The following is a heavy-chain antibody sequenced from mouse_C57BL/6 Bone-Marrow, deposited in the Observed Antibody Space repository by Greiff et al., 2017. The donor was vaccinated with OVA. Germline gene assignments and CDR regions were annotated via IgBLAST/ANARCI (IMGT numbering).Heavy chain of an antibody. Sequence: EVKVVESGAELVRPGASVKLSCTASGFNIKDDYMHWVKQRPEQGLEWIGWIDPENGDTEYASKFQGKATITADTSSNTAYLQLSSLTSEDTAVYYCTTHFSYYTWFAYWGQGTLVTVSA. CDR3: TTHFSYYTWFAY. D-gene: IGHD1-1*01. CDR2: IDPENGDT. J-gene: IGHJ3*01. V-gene: IGHV14-4*01. CDR1: GFNIKDDY.